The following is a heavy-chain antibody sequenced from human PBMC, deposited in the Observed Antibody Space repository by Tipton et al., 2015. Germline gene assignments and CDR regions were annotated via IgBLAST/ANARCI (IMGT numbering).Heavy chain of an antibody. D-gene: IGHD3-9*01. CDR2: ISHSGNT. CDR1: AYSITSDSY. J-gene: IGHJ4*02. CDR3: ACQDDDSLTRDYQTVDY. Sequence: TLSLTCDVSAYSITSDSYWGWIRQPPGKGLEWIGSISHSGNTYYNPSLKSRVTMSQDTSKNQFSLKLTSVTAADTAVYYCACQDDDSLTRDYQTVDYWGQGALVTVSS. V-gene: IGHV4-38-2*01.